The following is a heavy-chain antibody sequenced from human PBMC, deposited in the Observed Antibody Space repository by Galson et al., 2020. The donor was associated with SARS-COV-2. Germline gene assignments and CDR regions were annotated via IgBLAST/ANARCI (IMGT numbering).Heavy chain of an antibody. CDR3: ARVGTYGDYGLGYFDY. CDR1: GYTFTSYG. D-gene: IGHD4-17*01. V-gene: IGHV1-18*01. CDR2: ISAYNGNT. Sequence: ASVKVSCKASGYTFTSYGISWVRQAPGQGLEWMGWISAYNGNTNYAQKLQGRVTMTTDTSTSTAYMELRSLRSDDTAVYYCARVGTYGDYGLGYFDYWGQGTLVTVSS. J-gene: IGHJ4*02.